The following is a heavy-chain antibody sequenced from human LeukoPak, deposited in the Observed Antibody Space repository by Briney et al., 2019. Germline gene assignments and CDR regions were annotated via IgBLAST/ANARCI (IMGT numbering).Heavy chain of an antibody. D-gene: IGHD6-19*01. J-gene: IGHJ6*02. CDR3: AREIAVAGTNYYYYYGMDV. Sequence: GASVKVSCKASGYTFTSYGISWVRQAPGQGLEWMGWISAYNGNTNYAQKLQGRVTMTTDTSTSTAYMELRSLRSDDTAVYYCAREIAVAGTNYYYYYGMDVWGQGTTVTVSS. V-gene: IGHV1-18*01. CDR1: GYTFTSYG. CDR2: ISAYNGNT.